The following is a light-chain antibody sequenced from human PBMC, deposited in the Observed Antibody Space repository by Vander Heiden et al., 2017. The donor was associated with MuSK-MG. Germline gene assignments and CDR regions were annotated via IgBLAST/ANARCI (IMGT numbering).Light chain of an antibody. Sequence: QSALTQLRSVSGSPGQSVHIPCTGTSSDVGGYNYVSWSQPHPGTAPKLMLYDVNTRPSGVPDRFSGSKSGNTASLTISGLQAEDEADYYCCSYAGSYTLFVFGTGTKVTVL. CDR2: DVN. CDR3: CSYAGSYTLFV. V-gene: IGLV2-11*01. J-gene: IGLJ1*01. CDR1: SSDVGGYNY.